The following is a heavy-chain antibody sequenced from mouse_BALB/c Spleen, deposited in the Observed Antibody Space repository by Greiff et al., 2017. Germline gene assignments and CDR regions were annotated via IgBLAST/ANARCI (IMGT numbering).Heavy chain of an antibody. CDR3: ARYYGNSYWYFDV. J-gene: IGHJ1*01. Sequence: QVQLQQSGAELVKPGASVKLSCKASGYTFTSYWMHWVKQRPGQGLVWIGEINPSNGRTNYNEKFKSKATLTVDTSSTTAYMQLSSLTSEDSAVYYCARYYGNSYWYFDVWGAGTTVTVSS. V-gene: IGHV1S81*02. CDR1: GYTFTSYW. D-gene: IGHD2-1*01. CDR2: INPSNGRT.